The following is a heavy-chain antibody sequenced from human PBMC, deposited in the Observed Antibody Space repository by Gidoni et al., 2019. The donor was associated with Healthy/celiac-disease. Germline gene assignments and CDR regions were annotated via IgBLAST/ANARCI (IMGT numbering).Heavy chain of an antibody. CDR3: ARATGYSSSWYRY. D-gene: IGHD6-13*01. V-gene: IGHV3-23*01. J-gene: IGHJ4*02. Sequence: EVQLLESGGGLVQPGGSLRLSCAASGFTFSSYAMSWVRQAPGKGLEWVSAISGSGGSTYYADSVKGRFTISRDNSKNTLYLQMNSLRAEDTAVYYCARATGYSSSWYRYWGQGTLVTVSS. CDR1: GFTFSSYA. CDR2: ISGSGGST.